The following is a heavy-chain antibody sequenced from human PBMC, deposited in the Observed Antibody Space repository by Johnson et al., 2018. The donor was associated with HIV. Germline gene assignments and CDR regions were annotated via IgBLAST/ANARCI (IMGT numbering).Heavy chain of an antibody. V-gene: IGHV3-20*04. D-gene: IGHD1-1*01. J-gene: IGHJ3*02. CDR3: AREGTLGAFDI. CDR1: GFTFDDYA. CDR2: INWNGGST. Sequence: VQLVESGGGVVQPGRSLRLSCAASGFTFDDYAMHWVRQAPGKGLEWVSGINWNGGSTGYADSVKGRFTISRDNSKNTLYLQMNSLRAEDTAVYYCAREGTLGAFDIWGQGTMVTVSS.